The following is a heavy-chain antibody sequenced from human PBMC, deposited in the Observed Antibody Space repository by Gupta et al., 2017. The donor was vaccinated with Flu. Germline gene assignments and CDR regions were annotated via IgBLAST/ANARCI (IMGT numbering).Heavy chain of an antibody. D-gene: IGHD6-19*01. V-gene: IGHV4-59*01. CDR1: GGSITYYY. CDR2: IYYTGST. J-gene: IGHJ6*02. Sequence: QVQLRQSGPGLVKPSETLSLTCTVSGGSITYYYWRWIRQPPGRGLEWIGNIYYTGSTNYNPSLKSRVTISVDTSKDLLSLKLNSMTAADTAVYYCARVQADYYGMDVWGPGTTVTVS. CDR3: ARVQADYYGMDV.